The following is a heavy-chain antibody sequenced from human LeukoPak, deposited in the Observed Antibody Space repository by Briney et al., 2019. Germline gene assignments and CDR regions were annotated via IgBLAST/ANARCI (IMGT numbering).Heavy chain of an antibody. D-gene: IGHD5-24*01. CDR3: ARDFGEQMAPRLDY. J-gene: IGHJ4*02. CDR1: GFTFSSYG. V-gene: IGHV3-33*01. Sequence: GRSLRLPCAASGFTFSSYGFHWVRQAPGKGLEWVAVIWYDGTNKYYVESVKGRFTISRDNSKNTLYLQMNSLRAEDTAVYYCARDFGEQMAPRLDYWGQGTLVTVSS. CDR2: IWYDGTNK.